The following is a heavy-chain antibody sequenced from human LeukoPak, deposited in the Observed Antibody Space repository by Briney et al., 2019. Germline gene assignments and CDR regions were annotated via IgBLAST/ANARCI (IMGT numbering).Heavy chain of an antibody. V-gene: IGHV4-61*02. D-gene: IGHD3-3*01. CDR2: IYTSGST. CDR3: ARGNDYDFWSGYGLHY. Sequence: SETLSLTCTVSGGSISSGSYYWSWIRQPAGKGLEWIGRIYTSGSTNYNPSLKSRVTMSVDTSKNQFSLKLSSVTAADTAVYYCARGNDYDFWSGYGLHYWGQGTLVTVSS. CDR1: GGSISSGSYY. J-gene: IGHJ4*02.